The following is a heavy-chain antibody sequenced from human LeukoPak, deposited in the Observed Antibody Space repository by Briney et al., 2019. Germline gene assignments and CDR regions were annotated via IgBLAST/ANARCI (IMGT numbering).Heavy chain of an antibody. CDR2: ISRSTTYI. Sequence: PGGSLRLSCAASGFTFSSYSMHWVRQAPGKGLEWVSSISRSTTYIYYADSLKGRFTISRDNAKNSLYLQMNSLRAEDTAVYYCARDPGTTQTLHDAFDIWGQGTMVTVSS. V-gene: IGHV3-21*01. D-gene: IGHD1-7*01. J-gene: IGHJ3*02. CDR3: ARDPGTTQTLHDAFDI. CDR1: GFTFSSYS.